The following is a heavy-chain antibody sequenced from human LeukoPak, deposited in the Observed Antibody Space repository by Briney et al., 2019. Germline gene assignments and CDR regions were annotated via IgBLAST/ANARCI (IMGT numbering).Heavy chain of an antibody. J-gene: IGHJ3*02. V-gene: IGHV4-61*05. CDR2: IYYSGST. CDR1: GGYISGSSYY. D-gene: IGHD3-10*01. CDR3: ARTARFGGVFDI. Sequence: SETLSLTCTVSGGYISGSSYYWGWIRQPPGTGLEGIGYIYYSGSTNYNPSLKSRVTISVDTSKNQFSLKLSSVTAADTAVYYCARTARFGGVFDIWGQGTMVTVSS.